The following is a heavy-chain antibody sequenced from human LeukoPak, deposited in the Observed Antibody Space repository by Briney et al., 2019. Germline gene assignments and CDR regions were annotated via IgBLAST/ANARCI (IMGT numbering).Heavy chain of an antibody. CDR3: ARGKAPDYCSSTPCYKNNWFDS. Sequence: SEPLSLTCAVSGGSFSGYFWSWIRQPPGKGLEWIGEIDQRGGSDYNRTLKSRVSMSIDTSKTQFSLTLKSVTAADTAVYFCARGKAPDYCSSTPCYKNNWFDSWSQGALVTVSS. V-gene: IGHV4-34*01. D-gene: IGHD2-2*01. J-gene: IGHJ5*01. CDR2: IDQRGGS. CDR1: GGSFSGYF.